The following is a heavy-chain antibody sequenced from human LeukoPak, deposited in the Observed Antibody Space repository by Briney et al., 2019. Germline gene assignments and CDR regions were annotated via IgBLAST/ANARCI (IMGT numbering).Heavy chain of an antibody. V-gene: IGHV3-9*01. J-gene: IGHJ4*02. CDR2: ISWNSGSI. Sequence: GGSLRLSCAASGFTFDDYAMHWVRQAPGKGLEWVSGISWNSGSIGYADSVKGRITISRDNAKNSLFLQMNTLRPEDTALYYCAKDMRPIAVAGSFDYWGQGTLVTVSS. CDR3: AKDMRPIAVAGSFDY. CDR1: GFTFDDYA. D-gene: IGHD6-19*01.